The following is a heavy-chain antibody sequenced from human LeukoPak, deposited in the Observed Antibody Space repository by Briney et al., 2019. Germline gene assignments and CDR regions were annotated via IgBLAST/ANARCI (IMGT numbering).Heavy chain of an antibody. V-gene: IGHV3-53*01. CDR3: ARGSSSWYDY. Sequence: PGGSLRLSCAASGFTVSSNYMSWVRQAPGKGLEWVSVIYSGGSTYYADSVKGRFTISRDNAKNSLYLQMNSLRAEDTAVYYCARGSSSWYDYWGQGTLVTVSS. CDR2: IYSGGST. CDR1: GFTVSSNY. J-gene: IGHJ4*02. D-gene: IGHD6-13*01.